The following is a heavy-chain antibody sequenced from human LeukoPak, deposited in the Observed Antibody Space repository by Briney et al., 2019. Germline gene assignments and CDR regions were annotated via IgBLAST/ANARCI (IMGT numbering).Heavy chain of an antibody. CDR1: GFTFSNYW. J-gene: IGHJ4*02. CDR2: LSSDGSRT. V-gene: IGHV3-74*01. Sequence: PGGSLRLSCAASGFTFSNYWMYWVRQAPGKGLVWVSHLSSDGSRTSYADSVKGRFTISRDNANNTLYLQMNSLRAEDTAVYYCARDRGYTTPDYWGQGTLVTVSS. CDR3: ARDRGYTTPDY. D-gene: IGHD5-18*01.